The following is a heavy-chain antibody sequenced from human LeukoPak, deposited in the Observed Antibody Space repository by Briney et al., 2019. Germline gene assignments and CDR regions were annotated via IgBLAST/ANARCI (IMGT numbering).Heavy chain of an antibody. CDR2: ITSNGYSV. J-gene: IGHJ6*04. D-gene: IGHD3-10*02. CDR1: GFTFSDYY. CDR3: AELGITMIGGV. V-gene: IGHV3-11*04. Sequence: GGSLRLSCAASGFTFSDYYMGWIRQAPGKGLEWVSYITSNGYSVYYAASVKGRFTISRDNAKNSLYLQMSSLRAEDTAVYYCAELGITMIGGVWGKGTTVTISS.